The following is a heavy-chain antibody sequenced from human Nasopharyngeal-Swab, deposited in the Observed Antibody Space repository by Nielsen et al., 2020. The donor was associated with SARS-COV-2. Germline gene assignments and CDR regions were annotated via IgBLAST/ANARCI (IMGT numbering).Heavy chain of an antibody. Sequence: SETLSLTCSVSGGSISTYYYSWIRQPPGNGLEWIGFIHCSGHTKSHPSVNSRDTISMDTSKNQLSLRLTSVTAADTAVYYCAIESVGNHKNNFFDPWGQGILVTVSS. CDR2: IHCSGHT. CDR1: GGSISTYY. CDR3: AIESVGNHKNNFFDP. V-gene: IGHV4-59*01. D-gene: IGHD1-20*01. J-gene: IGHJ5*02.